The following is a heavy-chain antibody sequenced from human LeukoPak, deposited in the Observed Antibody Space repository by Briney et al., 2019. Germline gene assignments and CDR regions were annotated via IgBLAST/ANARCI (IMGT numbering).Heavy chain of an antibody. D-gene: IGHD3-10*01. J-gene: IGHJ5*02. CDR1: GFSFSNYG. CDR2: ISDQT. V-gene: IGHV3-23*01. CDR3: AKGVRWFDP. Sequence: PGGSLRLSCEASGFSFSNYGMSWVRQAPGKGPEWVSVISDQTYYADSVRSRFTISRDDYKNTLFLQMNSLRIEDSAIYYCAKGVRWFDPWGQGTLSPSPQ.